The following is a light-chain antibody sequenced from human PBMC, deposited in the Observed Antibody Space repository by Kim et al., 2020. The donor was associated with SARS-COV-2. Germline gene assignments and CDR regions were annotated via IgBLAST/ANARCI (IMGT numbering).Light chain of an antibody. J-gene: IGKJ3*01. V-gene: IGKV1-5*01. Sequence: DIQMTQSPSTLSASVGDRVIITCRASQSISIWLAWYQQKPGRAPSLLIYDASSLKSGVPSRFSGSGSGTEFNLTISSLQPDDFATYYCQQYNGFSPGFGPGTKVDIK. CDR2: DAS. CDR1: QSISIW. CDR3: QQYNGFSPG.